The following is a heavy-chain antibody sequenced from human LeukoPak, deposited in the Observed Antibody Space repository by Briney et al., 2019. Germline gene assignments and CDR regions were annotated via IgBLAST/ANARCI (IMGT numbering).Heavy chain of an antibody. V-gene: IGHV3-11*04. CDR3: ARDQGYCSSTSCYYYYYYYYMDV. Sequence: PGGSLRLSCAASGFTFSDYYMSWIRQAPGKGLEWVSYISSSGSTIYYADSVKGRFTISRDNAKNSLYLQMNSLRAEDTAVYYCARDQGYCSSTSCYYYYYYYYMDVWGKGTTVTVSS. J-gene: IGHJ6*03. D-gene: IGHD2-2*01. CDR2: ISSSGSTI. CDR1: GFTFSDYY.